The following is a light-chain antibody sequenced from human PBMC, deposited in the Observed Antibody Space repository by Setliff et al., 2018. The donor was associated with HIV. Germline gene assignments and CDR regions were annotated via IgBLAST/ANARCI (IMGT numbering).Light chain of an antibody. J-gene: IGLJ1*01. CDR3: SSFTTTNTPSV. CDR2: DVV. CDR1: SSDIGTYNY. V-gene: IGLV2-14*01. Sequence: ALTQPASVSGSPGQSIAISCTGASSDIGTYNYVSWYQQHPGKAPKLIIYDVVNRPSGVSDRFSGSKSGSTASLTISGLQAEDEADYYCSSFTTTNTPSVFGAGTKVTV.